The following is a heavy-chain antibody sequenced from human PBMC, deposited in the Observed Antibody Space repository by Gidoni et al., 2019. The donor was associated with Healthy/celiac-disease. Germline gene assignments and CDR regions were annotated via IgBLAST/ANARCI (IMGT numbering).Heavy chain of an antibody. V-gene: IGHV1-8*01. CDR3: ARGPHIAEAGTDHYYYGMDV. Sequence: HVQLVQSGAEVEKPGASVTVSCKTSGYTFISYDINWVRQATGQGMELRGWMNPNSGNTGYAQKFQGRVTMTRNTSISTDYMELSSLRSEDTAVYYCARGPHIAEAGTDHYYYGMDVWGQGTTVTVSS. CDR1: GYTFISYD. D-gene: IGHD6-13*01. CDR2: MNPNSGNT. J-gene: IGHJ6*02.